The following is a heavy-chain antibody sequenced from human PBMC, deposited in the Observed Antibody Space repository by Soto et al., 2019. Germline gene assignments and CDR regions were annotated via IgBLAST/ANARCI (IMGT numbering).Heavy chain of an antibody. CDR3: AKGFGRQLADY. CDR1: GFTFSSYG. J-gene: IGHJ4*02. CDR2: ISYDGSNK. D-gene: IGHD6-6*01. Sequence: GGSLRLSCAASGFTFSSYGMHWVRQAPGKGLEWVAVISYDGSNKYYADSVKGRFTISRDNSKNTLYLQMNSLRAEDTAVYYCAKGFGRQLADYWGQGTLVTVSS. V-gene: IGHV3-30*18.